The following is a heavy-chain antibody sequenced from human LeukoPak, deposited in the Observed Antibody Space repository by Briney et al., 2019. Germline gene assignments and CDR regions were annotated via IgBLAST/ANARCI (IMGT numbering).Heavy chain of an antibody. J-gene: IGHJ4*02. CDR3: AREPYDSSGYYYSLADY. V-gene: IGHV1-2*06. Sequence: ASVTVSCKASGSTFTGYYMHMVRQAPGQGLEWMGRINPNSGGTNYAQKFQGRVTMTRDTSISTAYMELNRLRFDDAAVYYCAREPYDSSGYYYSLADYWGQGTLVTVSS. CDR1: GSTFTGYY. CDR2: INPNSGGT. D-gene: IGHD3-22*01.